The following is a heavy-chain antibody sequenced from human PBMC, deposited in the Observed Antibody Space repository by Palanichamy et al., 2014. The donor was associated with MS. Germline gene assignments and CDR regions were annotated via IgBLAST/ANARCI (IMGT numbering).Heavy chain of an antibody. Sequence: VQLAEVWGGRGPAWRSLRLSCAASGFSFNTYGMHWVRQAPGKGLEWVAIISYDGSNEYYADSVKGRLTISRDNSKNTLSLQMNSLRAEDTAVYYCAKEASPAYEYTWETYRSPLDSWGQGTPATVSS. CDR2: ISYDGSNE. CDR1: GFSFNTYG. CDR3: AKEASPAYEYTWETYRSPLDS. J-gene: IGHJ4*02. D-gene: IGHD3-16*02. V-gene: IGHV3-30*18.